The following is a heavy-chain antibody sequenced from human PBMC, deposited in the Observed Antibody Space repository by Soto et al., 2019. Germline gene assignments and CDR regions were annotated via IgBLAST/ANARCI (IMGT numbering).Heavy chain of an antibody. J-gene: IGHJ4*02. Sequence: EVQLVESGGGLVQPGGSLRLSCAASGFTFSSYSMNWVRQAPGKGLEWVSYISSSSSTIYYADSVKGRFTISRDTVKNSLYLQMNGLRADDTDVYYYAREKAVAGILDYGGQGTLVTVSS. CDR2: ISSSSSTI. CDR1: GFTFSSYS. D-gene: IGHD6-19*01. V-gene: IGHV3-48*01. CDR3: AREKAVAGILDY.